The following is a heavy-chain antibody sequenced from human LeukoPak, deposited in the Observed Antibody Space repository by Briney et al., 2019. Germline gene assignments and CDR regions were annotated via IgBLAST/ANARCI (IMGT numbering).Heavy chain of an antibody. Sequence: SVKVSCKASGGTFSSYAISWVRQAPGQGLEWMGGIIPIFGTANYAQKFQGRVTITTDESTSTAYMELSSLRSEDTAVYYCARTGYFDSSGYSILYYYYYMDVWGKGTTVTVSS. CDR1: GGTFSSYA. CDR2: IIPIFGTA. V-gene: IGHV1-69*05. CDR3: ARTGYFDSSGYSILYYYYYMDV. D-gene: IGHD3-22*01. J-gene: IGHJ6*03.